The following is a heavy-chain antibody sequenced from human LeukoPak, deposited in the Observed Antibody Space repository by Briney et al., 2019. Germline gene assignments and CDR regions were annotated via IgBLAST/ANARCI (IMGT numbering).Heavy chain of an antibody. CDR2: INHSGST. CDR1: GGSFSGYY. CDR3: ARHKVTIFGVADFDY. J-gene: IGHJ4*02. D-gene: IGHD3-3*01. Sequence: SETLSLTCAVYGGSFSGYYWSWIRQPPGKGLEWIGEINHSGSTNYNPSLKSRVTISVDTSKNQFSLKLSSVTAADTAVYYCARHKVTIFGVADFDYWGQGTLVTVSS. V-gene: IGHV4-34*01.